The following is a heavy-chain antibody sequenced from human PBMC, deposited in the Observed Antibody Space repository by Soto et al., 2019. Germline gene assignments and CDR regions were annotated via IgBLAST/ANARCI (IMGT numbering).Heavy chain of an antibody. V-gene: IGHV4-39*01. CDR3: ARHFGLSSSWYLD. CDR1: GGSISSSSYY. J-gene: IGHJ4*02. D-gene: IGHD6-13*01. CDR2: IYYSGST. Sequence: QLQLQESGPGLVKPSETLSLTCTVSGGSISSSSYYWGWIRQPPGKGLEWIGSIYYSGSTYYNPSLKSRVTISVDTSKNQFSLKLSSVTAADTAVYYCARHFGLSSSWYLDWGQGTLVTVSS.